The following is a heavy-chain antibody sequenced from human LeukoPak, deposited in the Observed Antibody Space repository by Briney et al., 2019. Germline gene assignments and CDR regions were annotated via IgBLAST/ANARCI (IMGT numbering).Heavy chain of an antibody. CDR3: ARDGTLSSGWPFDY. D-gene: IGHD6-19*01. CDR2: IYTSGST. V-gene: IGHV4-4*07. CDR1: GDSISSYY. Sequence: SETLSLTCTVSGDSISSYYWSWIRQPAGKGLEWIGRIYTSGSTNYNPSLKSRVTMSVDTSKNQFSLKLSSVTAADTAVYYCARDGTLSSGWPFDYWGQGTLVTVSS. J-gene: IGHJ4*02.